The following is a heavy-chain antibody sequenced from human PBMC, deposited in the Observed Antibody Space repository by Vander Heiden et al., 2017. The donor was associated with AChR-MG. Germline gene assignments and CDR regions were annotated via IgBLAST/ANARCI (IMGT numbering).Heavy chain of an antibody. CDR3: AKDGDSSSWLYYFDY. V-gene: IGHV3-23*01. CDR2: ISGSGGST. J-gene: IGHJ4*02. CDR1: GFPFSSYA. Sequence: EVQLLASGGGLVQPGGSLRLSCAASGFPFSSYAMSWVRQAPGKGLEWVSAISGSGGSTYYADSVKSRFTISRDNSKNTLYLQMNSLRAEDTAVYYCAKDGDSSSWLYYFDYWGQGTLVTVSS. D-gene: IGHD6-13*01.